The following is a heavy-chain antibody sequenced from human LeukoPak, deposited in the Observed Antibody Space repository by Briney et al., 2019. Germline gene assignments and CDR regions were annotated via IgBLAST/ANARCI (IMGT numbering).Heavy chain of an antibody. CDR1: GGSFSGYY. V-gene: IGHV4-34*01. J-gene: IGHJ6*03. D-gene: IGHD2-2*01. Sequence: SETLSLNCAVYGGSFSGYYWSWIRQPPGKRREWIGEINHSGSTNYNPSLKSRVTISVDTSKNQFSLKLSSVTAADTAVYYCARVTPALVVVPAESYMDVWGKGTTVTVSS. CDR3: ARVTPALVVVPAESYMDV. CDR2: INHSGST.